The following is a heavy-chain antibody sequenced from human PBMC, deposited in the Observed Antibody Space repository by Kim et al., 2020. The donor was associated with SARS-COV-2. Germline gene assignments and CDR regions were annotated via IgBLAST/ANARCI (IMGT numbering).Heavy chain of an antibody. CDR2: ISGNGGNT. CDR1: GFTFDDNV. J-gene: IGHJ5*02. D-gene: IGHD6-13*01. Sequence: GGSLRLSCVASGFTFDDNVMHWVRQPPGKGLEWVSLISGNGGNTYYADSGKGRFTVSRDNSKNSLYLQMNSLTTEDTALYYCTKGYSRSWVNWFDPWGQGTLVTVSS. CDR3: TKGYSRSWVNWFDP. V-gene: IGHV3-43*02.